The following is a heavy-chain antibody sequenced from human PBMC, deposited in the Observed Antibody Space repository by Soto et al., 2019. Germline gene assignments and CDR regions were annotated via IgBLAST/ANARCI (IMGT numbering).Heavy chain of an antibody. V-gene: IGHV1-18*01. CDR2: ISAYNGNT. D-gene: IGHD6-13*01. Sequence: ASVKVSCKASGYTFTSYGISWVRQAPGQGLEWMGWISAYNGNTNYAQKPQGRVTMTTDTSTSTAYMELRSLRSDDTAVYYCARSSPGSSSYYYYGMDVWGQGTTVTVSS. J-gene: IGHJ6*02. CDR1: GYTFTSYG. CDR3: ARSSPGSSSYYYYGMDV.